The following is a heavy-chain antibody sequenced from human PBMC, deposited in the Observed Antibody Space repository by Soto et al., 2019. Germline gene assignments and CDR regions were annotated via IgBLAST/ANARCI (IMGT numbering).Heavy chain of an antibody. D-gene: IGHD3-10*01. CDR3: ARERNYYGSGSLFDY. J-gene: IGHJ4*02. Sequence: KPGGSLRLSCAASGFTFSSYSMNWVRQAPGKGLEWVSSISSSSSYIYYADSVKGRFTISRDNAKNSLYLQMNSLRAEDTAVYYCARERNYYGSGSLFDYWGQGTLVTVSS. V-gene: IGHV3-21*01. CDR1: GFTFSSYS. CDR2: ISSSSSYI.